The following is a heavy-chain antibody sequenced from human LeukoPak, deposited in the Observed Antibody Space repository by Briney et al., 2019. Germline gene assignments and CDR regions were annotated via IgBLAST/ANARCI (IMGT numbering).Heavy chain of an antibody. J-gene: IGHJ3*02. CDR1: GGSISSGDYY. V-gene: IGHV4-30-4*01. CDR3: ARDRGTAMAYGTFDI. CDR2: IYYSGST. D-gene: IGHD5-18*01. Sequence: SETLSLTCTVSGGSISSGDYYWSWIRQPKGKGLEWIGYIYYSGSTYYNPSLKSRVTMSVDTPKNQFSLKLSSVTAADTAVYYCARDRGTAMAYGTFDIWGQGTMVTVSS.